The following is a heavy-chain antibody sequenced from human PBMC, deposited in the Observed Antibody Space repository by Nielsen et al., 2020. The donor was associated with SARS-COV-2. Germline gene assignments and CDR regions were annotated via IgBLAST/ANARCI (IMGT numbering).Heavy chain of an antibody. J-gene: IGHJ3*02. CDR2: IIPIFGTA. Sequence: WVRQAPGQGLEWMGGIIPIFGTANYAQKFQGRVTITADKSTSTAYMELSSLRSEDTAVYYCARDPVTIFGVVISRGNAFDIWGQGTMVTVSS. D-gene: IGHD3-3*01. V-gene: IGHV1-69*06. CDR3: ARDPVTIFGVVISRGNAFDI.